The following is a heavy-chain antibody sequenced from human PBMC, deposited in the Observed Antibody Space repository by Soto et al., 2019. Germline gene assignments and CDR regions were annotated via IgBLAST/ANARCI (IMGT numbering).Heavy chain of an antibody. D-gene: IGHD3-22*01. Sequence: EVQLLESGGGLVQRGGSQRLSCAASGFTFTSYVMSWVRQAPGKGLEWVAGISGGGSTAFYADSVKGRFTISRDNAKNTLVLQMDSLRAEDTAIYYCAKDSNKYSSSLRGRHFDYWGQGTLVTVSS. CDR1: GFTFTSYV. V-gene: IGHV3-23*01. J-gene: IGHJ4*02. CDR2: ISGGGSTA. CDR3: AKDSNKYSSSLRGRHFDY.